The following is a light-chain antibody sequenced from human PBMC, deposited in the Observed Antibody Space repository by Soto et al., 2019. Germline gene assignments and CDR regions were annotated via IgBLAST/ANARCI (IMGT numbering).Light chain of an antibody. Sequence: EIVLTQSPATLSLSPGEIATLSCRASQSVSSYLAWYQQKPGQAPRLLIYDASNRATGIPARFSGSGSGIDFTLTISSLEPEDFAVYYCHQRSNWPTWTFGQGTKVEIK. V-gene: IGKV3-11*01. CDR1: QSVSSY. CDR2: DAS. J-gene: IGKJ1*01. CDR3: HQRSNWPTWT.